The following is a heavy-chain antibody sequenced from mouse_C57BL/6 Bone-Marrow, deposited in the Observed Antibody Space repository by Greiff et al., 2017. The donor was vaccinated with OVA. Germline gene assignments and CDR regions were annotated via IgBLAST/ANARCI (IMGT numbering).Heavy chain of an antibody. CDR2: INYDGSST. CDR1: GFTFSDYY. J-gene: IGHJ1*03. Sequence: EVKLMESEGGLVQPGSSMKLSCTASGFTFSDYYMALVRQVPEKGLEWVANINYDGSSTYYLDSLKSRFIISRDNAKNILYLKMSSLKSEDTATYYCARDLWYFDVWGTGTTVTVSS. V-gene: IGHV5-16*01. CDR3: ARDLWYFDV.